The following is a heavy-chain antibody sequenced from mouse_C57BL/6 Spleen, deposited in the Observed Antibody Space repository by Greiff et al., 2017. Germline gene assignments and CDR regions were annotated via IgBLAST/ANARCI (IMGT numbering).Heavy chain of an antibody. V-gene: IGHV1-64*01. D-gene: IGHD4-1*01. J-gene: IGHJ4*01. CDR3: ARPSSGTGGYYAMDY. CDR1: GYTFTSYW. Sequence: VQLQQPGAELVKPGASVKLSCKASGYTFTSYWMHWVKQRPGQGLEWIGMIHPNSGSTNYNEKFKSKATLTVDKSSSTAYMQLSGLTSEDSAVYYCARPSSGTGGYYAMDYWGQGTSVTVSS. CDR2: IHPNSGST.